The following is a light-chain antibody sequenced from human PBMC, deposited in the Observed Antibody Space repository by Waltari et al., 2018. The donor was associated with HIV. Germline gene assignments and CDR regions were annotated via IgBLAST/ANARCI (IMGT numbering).Light chain of an antibody. J-gene: IGLJ2*01. CDR3: AAWDDSLNGVV. CDR1: SSNLGSNT. Sequence: QSVLTQPPSASGTPGQRVTISCSGSSSNLGSNTVTWYQQLPGTAPKLHIYSTNQRPAGVPDRFSGSKSGTSASLAIRGLQSEDEADYYCAAWDDSLNGVVFGGGTKLTVL. V-gene: IGLV1-44*01. CDR2: STN.